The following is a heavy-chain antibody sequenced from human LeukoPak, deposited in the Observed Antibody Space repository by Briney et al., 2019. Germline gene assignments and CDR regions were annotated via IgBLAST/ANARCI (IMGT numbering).Heavy chain of an antibody. J-gene: IGHJ4*02. CDR3: ARVPYDSSGYYAASYFDY. CDR1: GGSISSGGYS. CDR2: IYYSGST. V-gene: IGHV4-30-4*07. Sequence: SETLSLTCAVSGGSISSGGYSWSWIRQPPGKGLEWIGYIYYSGSTYYNPSLKSRVTISVDTSKNQVYLKLSSVTAADTAVYSCARVPYDSSGYYAASYFDYWGQGTLVTVSS. D-gene: IGHD3-22*01.